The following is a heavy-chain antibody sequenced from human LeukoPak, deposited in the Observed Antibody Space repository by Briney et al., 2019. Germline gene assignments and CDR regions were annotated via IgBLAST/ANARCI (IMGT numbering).Heavy chain of an antibody. CDR1: GIPFSSFG. J-gene: IGHJ4*02. Sequence: GGSLRLSCAAPGIPFSSFGMHWLRQAPGKGLQWVAIISYDGSNKYYADSVKGRFTISRDNSRNTLYLQMHSLRAEDTAVYYCAKAAGSWLAHFDYWGQGTLVTVSS. CDR2: ISYDGSNK. CDR3: AKAAGSWLAHFDY. D-gene: IGHD2-15*01. V-gene: IGHV3-30*18.